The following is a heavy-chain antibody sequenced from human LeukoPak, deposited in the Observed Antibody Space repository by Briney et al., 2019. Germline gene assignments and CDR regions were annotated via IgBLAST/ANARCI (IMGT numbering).Heavy chain of an antibody. V-gene: IGHV1-69*04. CDR1: GGTFSSYA. CDR3: ARRRSRYNWNYGAFDI. Sequence: SVKVSCKASGGTFSSYAISWVRQAPGQGLEWMGRIIPILGIANYAQKFQGRVTITADKSTSTAYMELSSLRSEDTAVYYCARRRSRYNWNYGAFDIWGQGTMVTVSS. CDR2: IIPILGIA. D-gene: IGHD1-7*01. J-gene: IGHJ3*02.